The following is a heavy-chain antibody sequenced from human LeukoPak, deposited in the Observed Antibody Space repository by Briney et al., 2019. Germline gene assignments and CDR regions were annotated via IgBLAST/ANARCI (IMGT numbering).Heavy chain of an antibody. D-gene: IGHD2-2*01. J-gene: IGHJ4*02. CDR3: ARERKSSTSMDY. CDR2: ISGSGGST. CDR1: GFTFSSYA. V-gene: IGHV3-23*01. Sequence: GGSLRLSCAASGFTFSSYAMSWVRQAPGKGLEWVSAISGSGGSTYYADSVKGRFTISRDNSKNTLYLQMNSLRAEDTAVYFCARERKSSTSMDYWGQGTLVTVSS.